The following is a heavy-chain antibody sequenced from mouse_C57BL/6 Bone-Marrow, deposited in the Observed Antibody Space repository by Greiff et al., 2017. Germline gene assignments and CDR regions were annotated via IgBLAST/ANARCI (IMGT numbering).Heavy chain of an antibody. CDR1: GYTFTSYG. J-gene: IGHJ4*01. V-gene: IGHV1-81*01. Sequence: LQQSGAELARPGASVKLSCQASGYTFTSYGISWVKQRTGQGLEWFGEIYPRSGNTYYNEKFKGKATLTADKSSSKAYMELRSLRSEDSAVYVCARDRYDGYYDAMDYWGQGTSVTVSS. CDR3: ARDRYDGYYDAMDY. D-gene: IGHD2-3*01. CDR2: IYPRSGNT.